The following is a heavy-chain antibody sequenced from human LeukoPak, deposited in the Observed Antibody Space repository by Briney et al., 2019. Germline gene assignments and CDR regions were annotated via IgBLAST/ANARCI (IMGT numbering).Heavy chain of an antibody. V-gene: IGHV3-23*01. D-gene: IGHD2-2*01. CDR3: AKEGIVVVPAAMLEYNYYGMDV. Sequence: GGSLRLSCAASGFTFSSYAMSWVRQAPGKGLEWVSAISGSGGSTYYADSVKGRFTISRDNSKNTLYLQMNSLRAEDTAVYYCAKEGIVVVPAAMLEYNYYGMDVWGQGTTVTVSS. CDR1: GFTFSSYA. J-gene: IGHJ6*02. CDR2: ISGSGGST.